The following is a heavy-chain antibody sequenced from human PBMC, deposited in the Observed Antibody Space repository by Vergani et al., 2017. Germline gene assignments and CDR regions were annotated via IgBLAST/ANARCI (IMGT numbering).Heavy chain of an antibody. V-gene: IGHV3-11*06. CDR1: GFSFSDYY. Sequence: QVQLVESGGGLVEPGGSLRLSCAASGFSFSDYYMSWIRQAPGRALEWVSYISSSGIYTNYAHSVKGRFTISRENAKNSLYLQMNSLRADDTAVYYCARDSLTNAFDIWGQGTMVTVSS. CDR2: ISSSGIYT. J-gene: IGHJ3*02. CDR3: ARDSLTNAFDI. D-gene: IGHD2-8*01.